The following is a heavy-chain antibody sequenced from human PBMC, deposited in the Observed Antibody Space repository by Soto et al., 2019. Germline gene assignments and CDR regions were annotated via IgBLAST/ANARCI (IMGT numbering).Heavy chain of an antibody. CDR1: GFTFSSYG. J-gene: IGHJ6*02. D-gene: IGHD5-18*01. V-gene: IGHV3-73*01. CDR3: TRYVYTAKWDV. Sequence: PGGSLRLSCAASGFTFSSYGMHWVRQAPGKGLEWVGRIRNKAESYATTYGESVKGRFTISRDDSKNTAYLQMDSLKTEDTATYYCTRYVYTAKWDVWGQGTTVTVSS. CDR2: IRNKAESYAT.